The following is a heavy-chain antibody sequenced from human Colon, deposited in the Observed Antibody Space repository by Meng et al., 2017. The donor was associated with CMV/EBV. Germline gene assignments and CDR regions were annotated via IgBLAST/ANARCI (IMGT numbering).Heavy chain of an antibody. CDR1: GFTFSSYD. V-gene: IGHV3-23*01. J-gene: IGHJ5*02. CDR3: AKDVRAAAAGWFDP. D-gene: IGHD6-13*01. Sequence: AAGFTFSSYDMSWVRRAPGKEVEWVSAIRGSGGSTYNADSVKGRFTTSRDNSKNTLYLQMNSLRAEDTAVYYCAKDVRAAAAGWFDPWGQGTLVTVSS. CDR2: IRGSGGST.